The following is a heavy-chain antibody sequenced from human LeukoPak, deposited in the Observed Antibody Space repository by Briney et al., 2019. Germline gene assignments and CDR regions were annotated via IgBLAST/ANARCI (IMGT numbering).Heavy chain of an antibody. CDR2: ISSSSSYI. J-gene: IGHJ4*02. CDR1: GFTFSSYS. V-gene: IGHV3-21*01. D-gene: IGHD6-19*01. Sequence: GGSLRLSCAASGFTFSSYSMNWVRQAPGKGLEWVSSISSSSSYIHYADSVKGRFTISRDNAKNSLYLQMNSLRAEDTAVYYCARDQNSSGWYNYWGQGTLVTVSS. CDR3: ARDQNSSGWYNY.